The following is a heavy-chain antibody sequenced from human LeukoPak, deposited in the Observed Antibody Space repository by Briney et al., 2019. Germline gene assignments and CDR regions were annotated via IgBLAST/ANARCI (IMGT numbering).Heavy chain of an antibody. J-gene: IGHJ3*02. CDR2: INPNNGGT. CDR1: GYTFTGYY. D-gene: IGHD3-3*01. V-gene: IGHV1-2*02. CDR3: ARSRVVYDAFDI. Sequence: ASVKVSCKASGYTFTGYYLHWVRQAPGQGLEWMGWINPNNGGTTYAQKFQGRVTMARDTSISTAYMELSSLRSEDTAVYYCARSRVVYDAFDIWGQGTMVTVSS.